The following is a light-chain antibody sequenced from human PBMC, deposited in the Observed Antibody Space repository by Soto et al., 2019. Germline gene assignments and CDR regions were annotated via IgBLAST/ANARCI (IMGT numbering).Light chain of an antibody. V-gene: IGLV3-21*02. CDR1: NIESKS. CDR2: VDS. CDR3: QVWDTISDHYV. J-gene: IGLJ1*01. Sequence: SYELTQPPSVSVAPGQTARITCGGNNIESKSVHWYQQRPGQAPVLVTYVDSDRPSGIPDRFSASTSGNTAALTISRVEAGDEADYYCQVWDTISDHYVFGSGTKVTVL.